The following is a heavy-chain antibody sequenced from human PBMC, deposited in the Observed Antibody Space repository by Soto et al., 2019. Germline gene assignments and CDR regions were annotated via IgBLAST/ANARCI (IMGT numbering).Heavy chain of an antibody. CDR2: IYYSGST. D-gene: IGHD2-2*02. Sequence: SETLSLTCTVSGGSISSGDYYCSWIRQPPGKGLEWSGYIYYSGSTYYNPSLKSRVTISVDTSKNQFSLELSSVTAADTAVYYCARDRIAYCSSTSCYRGFEYWGQGTMVTVSS. J-gene: IGHJ4*02. CDR3: ARDRIAYCSSTSCYRGFEY. CDR1: GGSISSGDYY. V-gene: IGHV4-30-4*01.